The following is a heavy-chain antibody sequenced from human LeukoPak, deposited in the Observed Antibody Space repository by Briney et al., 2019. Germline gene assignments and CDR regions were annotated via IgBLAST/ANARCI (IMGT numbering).Heavy chain of an antibody. Sequence: PSQTLSLTCTVSGGSISSGGYYWSWIRQPPGKGLEWIGYIYHSGSTYYNPSLKSRVTISVDRSKNQFSLKLSSVTAADTAAYYCARASGIGYGAEYQLPRIFDYWGQGTLVTVSS. J-gene: IGHJ4*02. CDR1: GGSISSGGYY. D-gene: IGHD2-2*01. V-gene: IGHV4-30-2*01. CDR2: IYHSGST. CDR3: ARASGIGYGAEYQLPRIFDY.